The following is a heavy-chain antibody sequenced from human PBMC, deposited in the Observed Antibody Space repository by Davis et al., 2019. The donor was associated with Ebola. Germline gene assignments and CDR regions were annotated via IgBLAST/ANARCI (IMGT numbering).Heavy chain of an antibody. D-gene: IGHD1-26*01. V-gene: IGHV4-4*07. CDR2: LFSSGTT. Sequence: PSETLSLTCTVSGDSISGFYWSWIRQPAGKGLEWIGRLFSSGTTHYNPSLTSRVPMSVDTPKRQFSLTLSSVTAADTAVYYCARAAEGWELYLEYWGQGILVTVSS. J-gene: IGHJ4*02. CDR1: GDSISGFY. CDR3: ARAAEGWELYLEY.